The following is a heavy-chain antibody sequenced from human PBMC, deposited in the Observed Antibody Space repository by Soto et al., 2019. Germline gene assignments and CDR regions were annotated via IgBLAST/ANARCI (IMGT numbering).Heavy chain of an antibody. J-gene: IGHJ5*01. CDR2: IYKSATT. CDR1: GDSISTVDYF. D-gene: IGHD7-27*01. Sequence: TLSLTCSVSGDSISTVDYFWAWIRQPPGQALEYIGYIYKSATTYYNPSFEGRVAISLDTSKSHFSLNVTSVTAADTAVYFCARGRYCLTGRCFPNWFDSWGQGALVTVSS. CDR3: ARGRYCLTGRCFPNWFDS. V-gene: IGHV4-30-4*01.